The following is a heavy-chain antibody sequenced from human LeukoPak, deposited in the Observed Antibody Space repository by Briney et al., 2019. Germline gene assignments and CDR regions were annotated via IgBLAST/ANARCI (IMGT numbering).Heavy chain of an antibody. CDR2: ISAYNGNT. Sequence: GASVKVSCTASGYTFTSYGISWVRQAPGQGLEWMGWISAYNGNTNYAQKLQGRVTMTTDTSTSTAYMELRSLRSDDTAVYYCARGRGDCSSTSCYVDYWGQGTLVTVSS. CDR3: ARGRGDCSSTSCYVDY. V-gene: IGHV1-18*01. J-gene: IGHJ4*02. D-gene: IGHD2-2*01. CDR1: GYTFTSYG.